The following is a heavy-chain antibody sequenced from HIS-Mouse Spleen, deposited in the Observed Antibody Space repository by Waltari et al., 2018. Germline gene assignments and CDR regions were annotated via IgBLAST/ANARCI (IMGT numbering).Heavy chain of an antibody. CDR2: NNPNSGGT. J-gene: IGHJ4*02. CDR3: ARDLLYDFWSGYRDY. Sequence: QVQLVQSGAEVKKPGASVKVSCKASGYTFTGYYMHWVRQAPGQGLEWMGWNNPNSGGTNYAQKFQGRVTMTRDTSISTAYMGLSRLRSDDTAVYYCARDLLYDFWSGYRDYWGQGTLVTVSS. D-gene: IGHD3-3*01. CDR1: GYTFTGYY. V-gene: IGHV1-2*02.